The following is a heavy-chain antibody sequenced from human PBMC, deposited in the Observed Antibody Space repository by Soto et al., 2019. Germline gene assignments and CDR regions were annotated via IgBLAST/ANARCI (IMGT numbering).Heavy chain of an antibody. D-gene: IGHD6-13*01. CDR3: IAAGSPRSYQYGMDV. J-gene: IGHJ6*02. CDR2: MHYSGST. Sequence: QLRLQESGPGLVKSLETLSLTCTVSGGSVSSGNYYWGWIRQPPGKGLQYIGSMHYSGSTYYNPSLKSRVTRFIDTSKNQFSLKLSSVTAADTAVYYCIAAGSPRSYQYGMDVWGQGTTVTVSS. CDR1: GGSVSSGNYY. V-gene: IGHV4-39*01.